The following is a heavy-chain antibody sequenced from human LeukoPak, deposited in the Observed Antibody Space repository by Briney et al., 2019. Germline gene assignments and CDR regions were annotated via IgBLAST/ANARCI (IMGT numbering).Heavy chain of an antibody. D-gene: IGHD1-26*01. J-gene: IGHJ3*02. Sequence: GGSLRLSCAASGFTVSSSYMSWVRQAPGKGLEWVSVIYSDGNTYYADSVKGRFTISRDNSKNTLYLQMNSLRAEDTAVYYCARDFSGRGDAFDIWGQGTMVTVSS. V-gene: IGHV3-53*01. CDR3: ARDFSGRGDAFDI. CDR2: IYSDGNT. CDR1: GFTVSSSY.